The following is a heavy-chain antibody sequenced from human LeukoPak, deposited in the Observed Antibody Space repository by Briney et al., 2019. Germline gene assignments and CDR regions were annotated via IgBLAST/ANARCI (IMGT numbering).Heavy chain of an antibody. V-gene: IGHV3-30*04. CDR1: GSTFSTYA. Sequence: GRSLRLSCAASGSTFSTYAMHWVRQAPGKGLEWVAVISYDGSNKYYAGSVKGRFTISRDNAKNTLYLQMNSLRAEDTAVYYCARGAFGEDDYWGQGTLVTVSS. CDR3: ARGAFGEDDY. CDR2: ISYDGSNK. J-gene: IGHJ4*02. D-gene: IGHD3-10*01.